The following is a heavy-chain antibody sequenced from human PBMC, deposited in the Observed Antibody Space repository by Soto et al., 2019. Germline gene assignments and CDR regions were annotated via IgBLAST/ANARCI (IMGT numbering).Heavy chain of an antibody. CDR3: ARDQTPSIAAADGWFDP. CDR2: INPNSGGT. J-gene: IGHJ5*02. CDR1: GYTFTGYY. D-gene: IGHD6-13*01. Sequence: ASVKVSCKASGYTFTGYYMHWVRQAPGQGLEWMGWINPNSGGTNYAQKFQGWVTMTRDTSISTAYMELSRLRSDDTAVYYCARDQTPSIAAADGWFDPWGQGTLVTVSS. V-gene: IGHV1-2*04.